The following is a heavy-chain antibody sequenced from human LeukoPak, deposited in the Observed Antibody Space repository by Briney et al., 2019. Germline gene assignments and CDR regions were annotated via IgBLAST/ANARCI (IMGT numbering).Heavy chain of an antibody. CDR3: ARDNRYNWNDVGYYFDY. CDR2: IIDSGDIT. Sequence: GGSLRLSCEASGFTFSSYAMGWVRQAPGKGLEWVSGIIDSGDITYYANSVKGRFTISRDNSKNTLYLQMNSLRAEDTAVYYCARDNRYNWNDVGYYFDYWGQGTLVTVSS. D-gene: IGHD1-20*01. V-gene: IGHV3-23*01. CDR1: GFTFSSYA. J-gene: IGHJ4*02.